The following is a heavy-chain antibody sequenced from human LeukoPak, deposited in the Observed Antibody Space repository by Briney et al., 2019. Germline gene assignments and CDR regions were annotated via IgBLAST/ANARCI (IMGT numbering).Heavy chain of an antibody. Sequence: SETLSLTCTVSGGSISSYYWSWIRQSPGKGVEWIAYISDIASINYNPSLNSRVTISLDTSKNQLSLKLSSVTAADTAVYYCAGLHPRNTVDFWGQGTLVTVSS. CDR3: AGLHPRNTVDF. V-gene: IGHV4-59*08. J-gene: IGHJ4*02. CDR2: ISDIASI. D-gene: IGHD2/OR15-2a*01. CDR1: GGSISSYY.